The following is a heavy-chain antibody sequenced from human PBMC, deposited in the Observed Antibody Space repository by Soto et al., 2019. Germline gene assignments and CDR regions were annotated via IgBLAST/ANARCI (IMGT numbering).Heavy chain of an antibody. J-gene: IGHJ6*03. D-gene: IGHD4-4*01. CDR1: GYTFTSYG. V-gene: IGHV1-18*01. CDR3: ARDEGTVTTEYYYYMDV. CDR2: ISAYNGNT. Sequence: ASVKVSCKASGYTFTSYGISWVRQAPGQGLEWMGWISAYNGNTNYAQKLQGRVTMTTDTSTSTAYMELRSLRSDDTAVYYCARDEGTVTTEYYYYMDVWGKGTMVTVSS.